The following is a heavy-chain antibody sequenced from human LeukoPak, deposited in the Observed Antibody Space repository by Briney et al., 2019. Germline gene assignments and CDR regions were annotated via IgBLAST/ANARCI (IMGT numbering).Heavy chain of an antibody. V-gene: IGHV3-30-3*01. CDR2: MSYEETYK. D-gene: IGHD3-3*01. Sequence: PGGSLRLSCAASGFSVRDYAMHWVRQAPGKGLEWVAVMSYEETYKNYAEAVKGRFTISRDDSKNTLFLQMSSLRPKDTAVYYCARDFGVIRRSWGQGTLVSVSS. CDR1: GFSVRDYA. J-gene: IGHJ5*02. CDR3: ARDFGVIRRS.